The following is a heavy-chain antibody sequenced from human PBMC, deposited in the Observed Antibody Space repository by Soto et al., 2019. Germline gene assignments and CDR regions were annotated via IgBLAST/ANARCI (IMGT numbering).Heavy chain of an antibody. V-gene: IGHV1-18*04. J-gene: IGHJ6*02. D-gene: IGHD3-10*01. CDR3: ARDGYGWDYYYNGMDV. Sequence: ASVKVSCKASGYTFTSYGISWVRQAPGQGLEWMGWISAYNGNTNYAQKLQGRVTMTTDTSTSTAYMELRSLRSDDTAVYYCARDGYGWDYYYNGMDVWGQRTTVTVSS. CDR1: GYTFTSYG. CDR2: ISAYNGNT.